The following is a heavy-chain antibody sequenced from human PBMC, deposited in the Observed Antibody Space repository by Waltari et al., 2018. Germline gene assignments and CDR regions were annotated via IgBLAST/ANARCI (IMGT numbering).Heavy chain of an antibody. V-gene: IGHV4-39*01. J-gene: IGHJ6*02. CDR3: ASLVYSSSWYGPFYGMDV. CDR2: IYYSGST. D-gene: IGHD6-13*01. CDR1: GGSISSSSYY. Sequence: QLQLQESGPGLVKPSETLSLTCTVSGGSISSSSYYWGWIRQPPGKGLEWIGSIYYSGSTYYNPSLKSRVTISVDTSKNQFSLKLSSVTAADTAVYYCASLVYSSSWYGPFYGMDVWGQGTTVTVSS.